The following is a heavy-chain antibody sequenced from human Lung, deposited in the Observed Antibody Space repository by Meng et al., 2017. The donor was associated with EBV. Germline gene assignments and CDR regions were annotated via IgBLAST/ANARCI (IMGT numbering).Heavy chain of an antibody. CDR2: ITPSSGGT. V-gene: IGHV1-2*06. D-gene: IGHD7-27*01. CDR1: GYTFTGYY. J-gene: IGHJ4*02. CDR3: VRANLGSADY. Sequence: QGQLGRYGAEGKTPGASVKVSCKASGYTFTGYYMHWLRQAPGQGLEWVGRITPSSGGTTYAQKFQGRVTMTRDTSISTAYMELSSLRSDDAAIYYCVRANLGSADYWGQGTLVTVSS.